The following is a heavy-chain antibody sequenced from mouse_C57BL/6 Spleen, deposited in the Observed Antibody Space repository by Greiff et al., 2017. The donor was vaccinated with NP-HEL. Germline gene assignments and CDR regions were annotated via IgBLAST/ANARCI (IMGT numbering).Heavy chain of an antibody. V-gene: IGHV1-54*01. CDR1: GYAFTNYL. J-gene: IGHJ3*01. CDR2: INPGSGGT. D-gene: IGHD2-5*01. CDR3: ARSLYYSNYIFAY. Sequence: VKLMESGAELVRPGTSVKVSCKASGYAFTNYLIEWVKQRPGQGLEWIGVINPGSGGTNYNEKFKGKATLTADKSSSTAYMQLSSLTSEDSAVYFCARSLYYSNYIFAYWGQGTLVTVSA.